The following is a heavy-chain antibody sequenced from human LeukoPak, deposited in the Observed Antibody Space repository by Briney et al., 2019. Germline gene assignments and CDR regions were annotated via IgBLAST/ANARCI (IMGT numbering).Heavy chain of an antibody. CDR2: FYSGGNT. CDR1: GFTVSSDY. J-gene: IGHJ3*02. Sequence: GGSLRLSSAASGFTVSSDYMNWVRQAPGKGLDSVSVFYSGGNTYYADSVKGGFTISRDNSKNTLSLQMNSLRAEDTAVYYCAKSAGDYGGIHGAFDIWGQGTMVTVSS. V-gene: IGHV3-66*01. CDR3: AKSAGDYGGIHGAFDI. D-gene: IGHD4-23*01.